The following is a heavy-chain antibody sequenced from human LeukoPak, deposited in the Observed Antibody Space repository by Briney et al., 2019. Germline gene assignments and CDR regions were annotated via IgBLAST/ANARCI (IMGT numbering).Heavy chain of an antibody. J-gene: IGHJ4*02. CDR1: GFTVSSNY. V-gene: IGHV3-23*01. D-gene: IGHD3-3*01. CDR2: ISGSGGST. Sequence: QAGGSLRLSCAASGFTVSSNYMSWVRQAPGKGLEWVSAISGSGGSTYYADSVKGRFTISRDNSKNTLYLQMNSLRAEDTAVYYCAKCDQYYDFWSGYSSILYFDYWGQGTLVTVSS. CDR3: AKCDQYYDFWSGYSSILYFDY.